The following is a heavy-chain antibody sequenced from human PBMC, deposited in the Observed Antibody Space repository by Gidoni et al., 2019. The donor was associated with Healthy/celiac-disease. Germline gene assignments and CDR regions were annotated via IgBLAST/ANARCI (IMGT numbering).Heavy chain of an antibody. CDR1: GFTFSSYG. V-gene: IGHV3-33*01. CDR2: IWYDGSNK. D-gene: IGHD6-6*01. CDR3: AREKIEQLVRHLSYYYYGMDV. J-gene: IGHJ6*02. Sequence: QVQLVESGGGVVQPGRSLRLSCAASGFTFSSYGMHWVRQAPGKGLEWVAVIWYDGSNKYYADSVKGRFTISRDNSKNTLYLQMNSLRAEDTAVYYCAREKIEQLVRHLSYYYYGMDVWGQGTTVTVSS.